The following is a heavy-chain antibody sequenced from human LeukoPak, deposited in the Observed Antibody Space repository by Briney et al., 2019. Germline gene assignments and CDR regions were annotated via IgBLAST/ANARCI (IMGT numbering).Heavy chain of an antibody. J-gene: IGHJ6*03. CDR1: GFTFSTYA. Sequence: GGSLRLSCAVSGFTFSTYAMTWVRQAPGKGLEWVSTISGSGDSPYYADSVKGRFTISRDNSKNTLYLQMNSLRAEDTAVYYCAKSPFYYYYSYMEVWGEGTTVTVSS. CDR2: ISGSGDSP. V-gene: IGHV3-23*01. CDR3: AKSPFYYYYSYMEV.